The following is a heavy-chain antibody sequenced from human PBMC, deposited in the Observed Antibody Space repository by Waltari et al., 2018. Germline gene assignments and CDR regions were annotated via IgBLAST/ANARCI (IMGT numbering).Heavy chain of an antibody. J-gene: IGHJ4*02. D-gene: IGHD1-26*01. CDR3: ARGVVGAHYEITWFDY. Sequence: QVQLQESGPGLVKPSQTLSLTCTVSGGSISSGSYYWSWIRQPAGKGLEWIGRIYTSGSTNYNPSLKSRVTISVDTSKNQFSLKLSSVTAADTAVYYCARGVVGAHYEITWFDYWGQGTLVTVSS. CDR2: IYTSGST. V-gene: IGHV4-61*02. CDR1: GGSISSGSYY.